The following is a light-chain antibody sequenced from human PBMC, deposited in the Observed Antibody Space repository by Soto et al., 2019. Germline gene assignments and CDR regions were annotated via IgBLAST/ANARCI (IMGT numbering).Light chain of an antibody. Sequence: DIVMTQSPDSLAVSLGERATLNCKSSQSVLYSSNNKNYLAWYQQKPGQPPKLLIYWASTRESGVPDRFSGSGSGTDFTLTISSLRAADVAVYYCQQYYTTPYTFGQGTKLEIK. CDR2: WAS. V-gene: IGKV4-1*01. CDR1: QSVLYSSNNKNY. J-gene: IGKJ2*01. CDR3: QQYYTTPYT.